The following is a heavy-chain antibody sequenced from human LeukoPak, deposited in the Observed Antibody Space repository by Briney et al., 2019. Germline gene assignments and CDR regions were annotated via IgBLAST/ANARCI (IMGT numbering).Heavy chain of an antibody. CDR1: GFTFSSNY. CDR3: ARVRGYGDYPDY. CDR2: IYSGGST. J-gene: IGHJ4*02. D-gene: IGHD4-17*01. Sequence: GGSLRLSCAASGFTFSSNYMSWVRQAPGKGLEWVSVIYSGGSTYYADSVKGRFTISRDNSKNTLYLQMNSLRAEDTAVYYCARVRGYGDYPDYWGQGILVTVSS. V-gene: IGHV3-53*01.